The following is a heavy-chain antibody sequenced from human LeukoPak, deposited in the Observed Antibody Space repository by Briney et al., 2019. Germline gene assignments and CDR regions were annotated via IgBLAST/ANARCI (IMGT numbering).Heavy chain of an antibody. Sequence: PGGSLRLSCAASGFTFSSYSMNWVRQAPGKGLEWVSSISGSSSYIYYTDSVKGRFTISRDNAKNSLYLQMNSLRAEDTAVYYCARSSTVTRKGSWFDPWGQGTLVTVSS. CDR3: ARSSTVTRKGSWFDP. D-gene: IGHD4-17*01. CDR1: GFTFSSYS. J-gene: IGHJ5*02. CDR2: ISGSSSYI. V-gene: IGHV3-21*01.